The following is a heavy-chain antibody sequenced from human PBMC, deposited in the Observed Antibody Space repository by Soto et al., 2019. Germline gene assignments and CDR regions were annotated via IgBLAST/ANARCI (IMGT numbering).Heavy chain of an antibody. V-gene: IGHV4-39*01. D-gene: IGHD1-1*01. Sequence: PSETLSLTCTVSGGSISSSSYYWGWIRQPPGKGLEWIGSIYYSGSTYYNPSLKSRVTISVDTSKNQFSLKLSSVTAADTAVYYCARHSVEMESYYFDYWGQGTLVTVSS. CDR2: IYYSGST. CDR1: GGSISSSSYY. J-gene: IGHJ4*02. CDR3: ARHSVEMESYYFDY.